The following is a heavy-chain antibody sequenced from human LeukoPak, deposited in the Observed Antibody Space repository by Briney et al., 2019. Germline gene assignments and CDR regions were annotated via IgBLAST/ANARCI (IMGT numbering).Heavy chain of an antibody. J-gene: IGHJ4*02. CDR3: ARDGYCTNGVCYTADY. Sequence: GGSLRLSXAASGFTFRSYSMNWVRQAPGKGLEWVSSISSSSSYIYYADSVKGRFTISRDNAKNSLYLQMNSLRAEDTAVYYCARDGYCTNGVCYTADYWGQGTLVTVSS. V-gene: IGHV3-21*01. D-gene: IGHD2-8*01. CDR1: GFTFRSYS. CDR2: ISSSSSYI.